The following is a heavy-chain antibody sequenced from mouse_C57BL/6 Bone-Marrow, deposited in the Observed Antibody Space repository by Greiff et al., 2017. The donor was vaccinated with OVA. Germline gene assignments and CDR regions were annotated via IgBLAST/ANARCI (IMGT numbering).Heavy chain of an antibody. V-gene: IGHV6-3*01. Sequence: EVKVVESGGGLVQPGGSMKLSCVASGFTFSNYWMNWVRQSPEKGLEWVAQIRLKSDNYATHYAESVKGRFTISRDDSKSSVYLQMNNLRAEDTGIYYCTKIDGYYYFDYWGQGTTLTVSS. J-gene: IGHJ2*01. CDR3: TKIDGYYYFDY. CDR1: GFTFSNYW. D-gene: IGHD2-3*01. CDR2: IRLKSDNYAT.